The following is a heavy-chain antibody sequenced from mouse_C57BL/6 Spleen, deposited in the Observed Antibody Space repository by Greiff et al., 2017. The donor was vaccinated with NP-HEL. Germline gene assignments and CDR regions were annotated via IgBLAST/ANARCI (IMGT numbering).Heavy chain of an antibody. D-gene: IGHD4-1*01. CDR3: ARQTGTEWYFDV. Sequence: EVKVVESGGDLVKPGGSLKLSCAASGFTFSSYGMSWVRQTPDKRLEWVATISSGGSYTYYPDSVKGRFTISRDNAKNTLYLQMSSLKSEDTAMYYCARQTGTEWYFDVWGTGTTVTVSS. CDR2: ISSGGSYT. J-gene: IGHJ1*03. CDR1: GFTFSSYG. V-gene: IGHV5-6*01.